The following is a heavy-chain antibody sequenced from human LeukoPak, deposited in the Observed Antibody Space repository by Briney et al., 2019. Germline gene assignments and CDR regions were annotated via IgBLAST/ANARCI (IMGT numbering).Heavy chain of an antibody. CDR1: GFTFSSAW. Sequence: GGSLRLSCAASGFTFSSAWMSWVRQAPGKGLEWVGRIKSKTDGGTTDYAAPVKGRFTISRDDSKNTLYLQMNSLKTEDTAVYYCTTGYPTYYYDSSGYYYGTSDFDYWGQGTLVTVSS. V-gene: IGHV3-15*01. CDR3: TTGYPTYYYDSSGYYYGTSDFDY. CDR2: IKSKTDGGTT. D-gene: IGHD3-22*01. J-gene: IGHJ4*02.